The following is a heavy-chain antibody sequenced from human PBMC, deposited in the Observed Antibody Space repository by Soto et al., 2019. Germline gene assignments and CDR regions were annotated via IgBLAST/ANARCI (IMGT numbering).Heavy chain of an antibody. J-gene: IGHJ4*02. V-gene: IGHV4-39*01. D-gene: IGHD3-10*01. CDR2: IYYSGST. CDR3: ARRGSGSYSDY. Sequence: PSEILSLTCTVSGVSISSSSYYWGWIRQPPGKGLEWIGSIYYSGSTYYNPSLKSRVTISVDTSKNQFSLKLSSVTAADTAVYYCARRGSGSYSDYWGQGTLVTVSS. CDR1: GVSISSSSYY.